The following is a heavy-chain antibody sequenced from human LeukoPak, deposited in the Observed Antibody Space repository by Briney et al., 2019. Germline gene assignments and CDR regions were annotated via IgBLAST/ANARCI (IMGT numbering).Heavy chain of an antibody. CDR2: SYYSGST. CDR3: ARTVVPAAIPLYYYYYMDV. CDR1: GGSISSSIYY. D-gene: IGHD2-2*02. J-gene: IGHJ6*03. Sequence: SETLSLTCTVSGGSISSSIYYWGWIRQPPGKGLEWLGRSYYSGSTYYNPSLKSRVTISVDTSKNQFSLKLSSVTAADTAVYYCARTVVPAAIPLYYYYYMDVWGKGTTVTVSS. V-gene: IGHV4-39*01.